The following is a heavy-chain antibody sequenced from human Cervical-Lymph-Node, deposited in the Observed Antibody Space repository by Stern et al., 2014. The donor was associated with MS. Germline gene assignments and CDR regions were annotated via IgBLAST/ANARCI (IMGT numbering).Heavy chain of an antibody. V-gene: IGHV3-66*01. Sequence: VQLVQSGGTLVQPGGSLRLSCAASGSTVNSNYMTWVRQAPGKGLAWVSIFYSGISTYYAESVKGRFSFSIDNSKNTLFLHMNNLRVEDTAMYYCTREMAARRLDPWGQGTLVIVSA. J-gene: IGHJ5*02. CDR1: GSTVNSNY. D-gene: IGHD5-24*01. CDR3: TREMAARRLDP. CDR2: FYSGIST.